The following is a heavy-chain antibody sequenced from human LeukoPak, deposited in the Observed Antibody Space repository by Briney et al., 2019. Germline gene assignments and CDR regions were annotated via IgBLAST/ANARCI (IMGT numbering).Heavy chain of an antibody. J-gene: IGHJ3*02. V-gene: IGHV4-31*03. CDR1: GGSISSGGYY. CDR2: IYYSGST. CDR3: SGGDYGSAPDAFDI. Sequence: SETLSLTCTVSGGSISSGGYYWSWIRQHPGKGLGWIGYIYYSGSTYYNPSLKSRVTISVDTSKIQFSLKLSSVTAADTAVYYCSGGDYGSAPDAFDIWGQGTMVTVSS. D-gene: IGHD3-10*01.